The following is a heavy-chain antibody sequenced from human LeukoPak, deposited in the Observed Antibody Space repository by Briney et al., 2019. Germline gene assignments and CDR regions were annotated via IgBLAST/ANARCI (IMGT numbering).Heavy chain of an antibody. Sequence: PGGSLRVSCAASGFTFSIYAMHWVRQAPGKGLEYVSSISRNGGGTSYANSVKGRFSISRDNSKNTLYLQMGSLRAEDMAVYYCARDRVGSSWSEFDYWGQGTLVTVPS. J-gene: IGHJ4*02. CDR1: GFTFSIYA. CDR2: ISRNGGGT. V-gene: IGHV3-64*01. CDR3: ARDRVGSSWSEFDY. D-gene: IGHD6-13*01.